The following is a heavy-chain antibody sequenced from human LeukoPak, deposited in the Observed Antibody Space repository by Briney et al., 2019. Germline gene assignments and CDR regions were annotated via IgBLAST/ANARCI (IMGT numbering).Heavy chain of an antibody. D-gene: IGHD3-10*01. Sequence: GGSLRLSCAASGFTFSNFAMSWVRQTPGKGLEWVSAISVGSDSISYTDSVKGRFTISRDNSGSTLYLHMNSLRAEDTATYYCGTHGSGNFGPWRYWGQGTLVTVSS. CDR1: GFTFSNFA. CDR3: GTHGSGNFGPWRY. J-gene: IGHJ4*02. CDR2: ISVGSDSI. V-gene: IGHV3-23*01.